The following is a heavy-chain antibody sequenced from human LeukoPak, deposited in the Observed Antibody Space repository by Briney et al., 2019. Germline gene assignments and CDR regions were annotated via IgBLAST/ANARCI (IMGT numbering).Heavy chain of an antibody. CDR2: IYYSGST. Sequence: PSETLSLTCTVSGGSISSYYWSWIRQPAGKGLEWIGSIYYSGSTYYNPSLKSRVTISVDTSKNQFSLKLSSVTAADTAVYYCARDPKKGPFDYWGQGTLVTVSS. V-gene: IGHV4-4*07. CDR1: GGSISSYY. J-gene: IGHJ4*02. CDR3: ARDPKKGPFDY.